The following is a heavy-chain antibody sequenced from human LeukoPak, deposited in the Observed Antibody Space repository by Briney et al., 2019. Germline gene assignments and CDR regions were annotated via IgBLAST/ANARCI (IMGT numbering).Heavy chain of an antibody. CDR1: VGSISLYY. Sequence: PSDTLTLTCTVSVGSISLYYWSWLRQPPGKGLEWIGYFYDTRSPKYNPSLERRVTISVDMSRNQFSLNLTSVTAADTAVYYCARGRGSLTYWGQGTLATVSS. CDR2: FYDTRSP. J-gene: IGHJ4*02. V-gene: IGHV4-59*07. D-gene: IGHD3-10*01. CDR3: ARGRGSLTY.